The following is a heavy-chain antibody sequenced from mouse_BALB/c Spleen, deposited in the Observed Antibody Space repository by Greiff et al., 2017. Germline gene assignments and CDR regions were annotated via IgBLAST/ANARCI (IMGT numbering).Heavy chain of an antibody. CDR3: ARYGSRTSMDY. J-gene: IGHJ4*01. Sequence: VQLQQSGAELVKPGASVKLSCKASGFNFNDYYMNWVKQRPEQGLEWIGRIDPANGNTKYDAKFQGKATITADTSSNTAYLQLSSLTSEDTAVYFCARYGSRTSMDYWGQGTSVTVSS. D-gene: IGHD1-1*01. CDR1: GFNFNDYY. V-gene: IGHV14-3*02. CDR2: IDPANGNT.